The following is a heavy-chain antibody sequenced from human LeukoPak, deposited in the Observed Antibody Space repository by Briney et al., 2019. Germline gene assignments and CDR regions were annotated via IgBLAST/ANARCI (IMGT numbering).Heavy chain of an antibody. CDR3: ARLENYYDSSDNTIDY. J-gene: IGHJ4*02. Sequence: PSETLSLTCTVSGGSISSSSYYWGWIRQPPGKGLEWIGNIYYSGSTYYNPSLKSRVTISVDTSKNQFSLKLRSVTAADTAVYYCARLENYYDSSDNTIDYWGQGTLVTVSS. CDR1: GGSISSSSYY. CDR2: IYYSGST. D-gene: IGHD3-22*01. V-gene: IGHV4-39*01.